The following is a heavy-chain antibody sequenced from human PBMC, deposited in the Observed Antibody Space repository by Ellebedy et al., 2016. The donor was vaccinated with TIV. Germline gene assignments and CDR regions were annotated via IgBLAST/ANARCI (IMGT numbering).Heavy chain of an antibody. V-gene: IGHV3-7*03. CDR3: ARSRGVRY. CDR1: GFTFSNYW. J-gene: IGHJ4*02. D-gene: IGHD2-8*01. Sequence: GESLKISCAASGFTFSNYWMTWVRQAPGKRPECVANIKQDGSEKYYVDSVKGRFTISRDNAKNSLYLQMNSLRAEDTAVYFCARSRGVRYWGQGTLVTVSS. CDR2: IKQDGSEK.